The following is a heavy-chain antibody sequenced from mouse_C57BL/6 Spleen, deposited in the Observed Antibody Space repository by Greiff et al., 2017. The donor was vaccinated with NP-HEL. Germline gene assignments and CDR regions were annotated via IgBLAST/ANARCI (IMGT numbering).Heavy chain of an antibody. J-gene: IGHJ4*01. D-gene: IGHD3-3*01. CDR2: ISSGSSTI. CDR3: ARAGLYAMDY. CDR1: GFTFSDYG. V-gene: IGHV5-17*01. Sequence: EVMLVESGGGLVKPGGSLKLSCAASGFTFSDYGMHWVRQAPEKGLEWVAYISSGSSTIYYADTVKGRFTISRDNAKNTLFLQMTSLRSEDTAMYYCARAGLYAMDYWGQGTSVTVSS.